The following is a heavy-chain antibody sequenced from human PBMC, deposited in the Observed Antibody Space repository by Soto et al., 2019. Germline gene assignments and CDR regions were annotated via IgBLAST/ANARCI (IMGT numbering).Heavy chain of an antibody. J-gene: IGHJ4*02. D-gene: IGHD6-19*01. CDR2: ISAYNGNT. V-gene: IGHV1-18*01. CDR1: GYTFTSYG. Sequence: QVQLVQSGAEVKKPGASVKVSCKASGYTFTSYGISWVRQAPGQGLEWMGWISAYNGNTNYAQKLQGRVTMTTDTSTRTGYLELRRLRSDDTAVYYCARVPVAGSNGRYSFDYWGQGTLVTVSS. CDR3: ARVPVAGSNGRYSFDY.